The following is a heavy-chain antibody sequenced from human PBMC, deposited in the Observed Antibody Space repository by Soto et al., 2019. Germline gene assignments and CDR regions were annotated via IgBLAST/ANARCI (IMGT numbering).Heavy chain of an antibody. Sequence: PSETLSLTCTVSGGSISSYYWNWIRQSPGKGLEWIGYIYSSGSTHYNPSLQNRVTISIDTSKNQVSLNVNSVTAADTAVYYCARDHPHSYGVYDLDYWGQGTPVTVSS. CDR1: GGSISSYY. CDR2: IYSSGST. D-gene: IGHD5-18*01. V-gene: IGHV4-59*01. J-gene: IGHJ4*02. CDR3: ARDHPHSYGVYDLDY.